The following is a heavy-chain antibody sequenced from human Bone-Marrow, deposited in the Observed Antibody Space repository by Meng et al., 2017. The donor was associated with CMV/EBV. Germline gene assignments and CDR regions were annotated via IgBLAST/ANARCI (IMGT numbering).Heavy chain of an antibody. V-gene: IGHV4-59*05. Sequence: SETLSLTCTVAGGSISSYYWSWIRQPPGKGLEWIGSIYYSGSTYYNPSLKSRVTISVDTSKNQFSLKLSSVTAADTAVYYCARPVIYDFWSGYPDGMDVWGQGATVTVSS. J-gene: IGHJ6*02. CDR1: GGSISSYY. CDR3: ARPVIYDFWSGYPDGMDV. CDR2: IYYSGST. D-gene: IGHD3-3*01.